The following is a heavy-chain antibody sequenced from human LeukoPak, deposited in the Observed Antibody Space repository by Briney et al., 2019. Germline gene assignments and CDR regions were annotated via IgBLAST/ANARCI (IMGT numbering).Heavy chain of an antibody. CDR3: AAGKVGAANFDY. Sequence: ASVKVSCKASGYTFTSYDINWVRQATGQGLEWMGWMNPNSGNTGYAQKFQGRVTITRNTSISTAYMELSSLRSEDTAVYYCAAGKVGAANFDYWGHGTLVTVSS. D-gene: IGHD1-26*01. J-gene: IGHJ4*01. V-gene: IGHV1-8*03. CDR2: MNPNSGNT. CDR1: GYTFTSYD.